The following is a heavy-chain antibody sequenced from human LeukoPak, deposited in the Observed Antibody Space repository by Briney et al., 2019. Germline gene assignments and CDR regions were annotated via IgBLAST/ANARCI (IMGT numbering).Heavy chain of an antibody. V-gene: IGHV3-48*04. Sequence: GGSLRLSCAASGFTFSSYGMSWVRQAPGKGLEWVSYISSSGSTIYYADSVKGRFTISRDNAKNSLYLQMNSLRAEDTAVYYCARTNVDTAMVSFDYWGQGTLVTVSS. J-gene: IGHJ4*02. D-gene: IGHD5-18*01. CDR3: ARTNVDTAMVSFDY. CDR2: ISSSGSTI. CDR1: GFTFSSYG.